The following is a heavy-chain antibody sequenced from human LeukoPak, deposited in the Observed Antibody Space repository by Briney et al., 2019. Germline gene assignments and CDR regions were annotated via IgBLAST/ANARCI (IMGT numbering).Heavy chain of an antibody. J-gene: IGHJ6*02. CDR1: GFTFSSYA. CDR3: AKEDYYGSGSYYTPTGYYYGMDV. D-gene: IGHD3-10*01. V-gene: IGHV3-23*01. CDR2: ISGSGGST. Sequence: GGSLRLSCAASGFTFSSYAMSWVRQAPGKGLEWVSAISGSGGSTYYADSVKGRFTISRDNSKNTLYLQMNSLRAEDTAVYYCAKEDYYGSGSYYTPTGYYYGMDVWGQGTTATVSS.